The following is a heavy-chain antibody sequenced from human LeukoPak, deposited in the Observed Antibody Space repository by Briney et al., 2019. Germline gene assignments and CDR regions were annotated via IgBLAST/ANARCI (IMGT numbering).Heavy chain of an antibody. J-gene: IGHJ5*02. CDR3: AKAGGYSSGLNWFDP. Sequence: GGSLRLSCAASGFTFDDYAMHWVRHAPGKGLEWVSGISWNSGSIGYADSVKGRFTISRDNAKNSLYLQMNSLRAEDTALCYCAKAGGYSSGLNWFDPWGQGTLVTVSS. CDR2: ISWNSGSI. V-gene: IGHV3-9*01. D-gene: IGHD6-19*01. CDR1: GFTFDDYA.